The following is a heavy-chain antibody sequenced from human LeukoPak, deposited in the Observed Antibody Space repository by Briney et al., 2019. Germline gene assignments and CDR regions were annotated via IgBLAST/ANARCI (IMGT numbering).Heavy chain of an antibody. CDR3: ARDPVVINSGGWFDP. J-gene: IGHJ5*02. Sequence: GGSLRLSCAASGFTFSDYYMSWIRQAPGKGLEWVSHISSSGSTIYYADSVKGRFTISRDNAKNSLYLQMNSLRAEDTAVYYCARDPVVINSGGWFDPWGQGTLVTVSS. V-gene: IGHV3-11*01. CDR1: GFTFSDYY. D-gene: IGHD3-22*01. CDR2: ISSSGSTI.